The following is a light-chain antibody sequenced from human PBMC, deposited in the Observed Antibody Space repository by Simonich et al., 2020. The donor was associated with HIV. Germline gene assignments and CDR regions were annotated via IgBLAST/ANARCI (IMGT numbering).Light chain of an antibody. Sequence: DIQMTQSPSTLSASVGDRVTITCRASPSISSWLAWYQQKPGKAPKLLIYKASSLESGVPSRFSGSGSGTEFTLTISSLHPDDFATYYCQQYNTYLRTFGQGTKVEIK. CDR1: PSISSW. V-gene: IGKV1-5*03. CDR2: KAS. CDR3: QQYNTYLRT. J-gene: IGKJ1*01.